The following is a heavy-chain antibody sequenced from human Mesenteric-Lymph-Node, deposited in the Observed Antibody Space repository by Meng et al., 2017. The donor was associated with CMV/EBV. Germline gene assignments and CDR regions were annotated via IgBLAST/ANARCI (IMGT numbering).Heavy chain of an antibody. CDR2: IYHGDSDT. Sequence: KVSCKGSGYSFTSYWIGWVRQMPGKGLEWMGIIYHGDSDTRYSPSFQGQVTISADKSISTAYLQWSSLKASDTAMYYCARLSYDFWSGYYFDYWGQGTLVTVSS. CDR3: ARLSYDFWSGYYFDY. CDR1: GYSFTSYW. J-gene: IGHJ4*02. D-gene: IGHD3-3*01. V-gene: IGHV5-51*01.